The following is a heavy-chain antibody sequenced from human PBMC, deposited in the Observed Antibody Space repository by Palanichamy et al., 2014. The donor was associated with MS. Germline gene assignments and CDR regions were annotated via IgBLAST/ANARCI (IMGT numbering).Heavy chain of an antibody. CDR1: GFTLSSYW. CDR3: ARSRVGYSGYEESNWFDP. J-gene: IGHJ5*02. Sequence: EVQLVESGGGLVQPGGSLRLSCAASGFTLSSYWMSWVRQAPGKGLEWVANIKQDGSEKYYVDSVKGRFTISRDNAKNSLYLQMNSLRAEDTAVYYCARSRVGYSGYEESNWFDPWGQGTLVTVSS. CDR2: IKQDGSEK. V-gene: IGHV3-7*01. D-gene: IGHD5-12*01.